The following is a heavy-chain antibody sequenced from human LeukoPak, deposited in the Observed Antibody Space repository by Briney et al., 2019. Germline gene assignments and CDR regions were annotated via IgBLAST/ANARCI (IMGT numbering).Heavy chain of an antibody. CDR3: ASSAGGISRGYFDY. V-gene: IGHV3-30-3*02. D-gene: IGHD3-22*01. J-gene: IGHJ4*02. CDR2: ILFDGNTQ. CDR1: GFIFNNYA. Sequence: RRSLRVSCAASGFIFNNYAMHWVRHAPGEGLEWVASILFDGNTQYTADSVKGRFTISRDSSQNTLYLQMNTLRTEDTAVHYCASSAGGISRGYFDYWGQGTLVTVSS.